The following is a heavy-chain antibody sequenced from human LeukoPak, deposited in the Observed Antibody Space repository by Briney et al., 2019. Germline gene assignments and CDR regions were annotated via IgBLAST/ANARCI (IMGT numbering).Heavy chain of an antibody. CDR2: IFYSGSA. CDR1: GGSISGYY. Sequence: SETLSLTCTVSGGSISGYYWSWIRRPPGKGLEWLGYIFYSGSANYNPSLKSRVSLSVDTSKNQFSVKLTSVTAADTAVYYCARVLDYGNYHRSFDYWGQGTLVTVSS. J-gene: IGHJ4*02. CDR3: ARVLDYGNYHRSFDY. D-gene: IGHD4-11*01. V-gene: IGHV4-59*01.